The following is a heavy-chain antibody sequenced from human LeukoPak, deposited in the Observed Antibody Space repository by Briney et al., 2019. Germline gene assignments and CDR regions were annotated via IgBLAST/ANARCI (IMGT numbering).Heavy chain of an antibody. Sequence: SETLSLTCTVSGGSISSYYWSWIRQPPGKGLEWIGYIYYSGSTNYNPSLKSRVTISVDTSKNQFSLKLSSVTAADTAVYYCATLWFGESFPNFDYWGQGTLVTVSS. CDR2: IYYSGST. CDR3: ATLWFGESFPNFDY. CDR1: GGSISSYY. J-gene: IGHJ4*02. D-gene: IGHD3-10*01. V-gene: IGHV4-59*08.